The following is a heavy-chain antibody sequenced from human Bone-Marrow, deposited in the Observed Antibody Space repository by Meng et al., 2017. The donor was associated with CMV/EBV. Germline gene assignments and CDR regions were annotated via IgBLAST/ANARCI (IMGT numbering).Heavy chain of an antibody. V-gene: IGHV4-59*01. CDR1: GGSISSYY. J-gene: IGHJ3*02. D-gene: IGHD1-26*01. CDR3: AGVGISNDAFDI. Sequence: SETLSLTCTVSGGSISSYYWSWIRQPPGKGLEWIGYIYYSGSTNYNPSLKSRVTISVDTSKNQFSLKLSSVTAADTAVYYCAGVGISNDAFDICGQGTMVTVSS. CDR2: IYYSGST.